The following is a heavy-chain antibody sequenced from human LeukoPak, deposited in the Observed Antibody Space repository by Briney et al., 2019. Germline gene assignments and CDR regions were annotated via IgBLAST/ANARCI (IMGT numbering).Heavy chain of an antibody. CDR1: GFTFSNYW. CDR2: MNIDGSEK. D-gene: IGHD7-27*01. J-gene: IGHJ4*02. V-gene: IGHV3-7*01. Sequence: GGSLRLSCAASGFTFSNYWMGWVRQAPGKRLEWVANMNIDGSEKYYVDSMKGRFTISRDNTKNSLYLQMNSLRAEDTAVYYCARNWEGFDYWGQGTLVTVSS. CDR3: ARNWEGFDY.